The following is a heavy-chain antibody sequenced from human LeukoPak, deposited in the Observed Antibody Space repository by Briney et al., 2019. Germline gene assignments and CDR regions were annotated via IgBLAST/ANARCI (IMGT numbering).Heavy chain of an antibody. CDR1: GGSINYYY. Sequence: SETLSLTCTVSGGSINYYYWSWIRQPPGKGLEWIGYIYYSGSTYYNPSLKSRVTISVDTSKNQFSLKLSSVTAADTAVYYCARVNEYTGDIDYWGQGTLVTVSS. V-gene: IGHV4-30-4*01. J-gene: IGHJ4*02. CDR2: IYYSGST. CDR3: ARVNEYTGDIDY. D-gene: IGHD2/OR15-2a*01.